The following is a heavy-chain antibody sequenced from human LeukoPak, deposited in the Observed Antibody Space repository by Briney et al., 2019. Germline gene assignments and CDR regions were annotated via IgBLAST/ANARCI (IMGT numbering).Heavy chain of an antibody. CDR3: ANSSSTVLMN. J-gene: IGHJ4*02. CDR2: LSHSGSA. Sequence: SETQSLTCTVSGGSVSGWYWSWVRQPPGKGREWIGYLSHSGSATYNPSLKSRLTISFDTSTNHCSLRLRALTAADTAVYFCANSSSTVLMNWGQGTLVTVSS. V-gene: IGHV4-59*02. CDR1: GGSVSGWY. D-gene: IGHD4-17*01.